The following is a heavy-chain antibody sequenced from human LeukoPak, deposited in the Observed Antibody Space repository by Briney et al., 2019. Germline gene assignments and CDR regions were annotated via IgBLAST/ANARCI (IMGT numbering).Heavy chain of an antibody. CDR1: GFTFSNFW. CDR2: INTDGSRT. J-gene: IGHJ6*03. Sequence: GGSLRLSCAASGFTFSNFWMHWVRQAPEMGLVWVSRINTDGSRTNSVKGRFTISRDNAKNTLYLQMNSLRAEDTAVYYCAKDAYYDFWSGLCYMDVWGKGTTVTVSS. V-gene: IGHV3-74*01. D-gene: IGHD3-3*01. CDR3: AKDAYYDFWSGLCYMDV.